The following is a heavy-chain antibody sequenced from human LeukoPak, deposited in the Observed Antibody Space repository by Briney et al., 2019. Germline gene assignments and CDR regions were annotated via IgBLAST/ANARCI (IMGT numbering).Heavy chain of an antibody. CDR2: ISGSGGST. CDR3: AKGNVGPDYYYYYMDV. V-gene: IGHV3-23*01. D-gene: IGHD2-8*01. J-gene: IGHJ6*03. Sequence: GGSLRLSCAPSGFTFSSYAMSWVRQAPGKGLEWVSAISGSGGSTYYADSVKGRFTISRDNSKNTLYLQMNSPRAEDTAVYYCAKGNVGPDYYYYYMDVWGKGTTVTVSS. CDR1: GFTFSSYA.